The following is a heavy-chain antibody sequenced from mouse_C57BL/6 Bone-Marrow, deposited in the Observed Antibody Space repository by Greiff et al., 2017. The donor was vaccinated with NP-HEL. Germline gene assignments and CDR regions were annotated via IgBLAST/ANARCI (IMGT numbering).Heavy chain of an antibody. CDR3: TREVGYYGRWYFDV. CDR1: GFTFSSYA. D-gene: IGHD1-1*01. Sequence: EVKLMESGEGLVKPGGSLKLSCAASGFTFSSYAMSWVRQTPEKRLEWVAYISSGGDYIYYADNVKGRFTISRDNARNTLNLQMSSLKSEDTAMYYCTREVGYYGRWYFDVWGTGTTVTVSS. V-gene: IGHV5-9-1*02. J-gene: IGHJ1*03. CDR2: ISSGGDYI.